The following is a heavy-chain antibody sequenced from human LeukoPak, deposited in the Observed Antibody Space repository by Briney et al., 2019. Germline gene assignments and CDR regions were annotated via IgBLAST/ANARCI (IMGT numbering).Heavy chain of an antibody. CDR3: AKAGRIAAAVRTWYYFDY. Sequence: PGGSLRLSCAASGFTFSSYTLNWVRQAPGKGLEWVSAISGSGGSTYYADSVKGRFTISRDNSKNTLYLQMNSLRAEDTAVYYCAKAGRIAAAVRTWYYFDYWGQGTLVTVSS. CDR2: ISGSGGST. CDR1: GFTFSSYT. D-gene: IGHD6-13*01. V-gene: IGHV3-23*01. J-gene: IGHJ4*02.